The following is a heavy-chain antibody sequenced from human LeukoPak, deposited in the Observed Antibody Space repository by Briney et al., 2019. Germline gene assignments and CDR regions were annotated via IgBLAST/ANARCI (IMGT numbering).Heavy chain of an antibody. J-gene: IGHJ6*03. CDR2: ININGSD. CDR3: ARLAGGYDSSGYYQHKYYYYYMDV. D-gene: IGHD3-22*01. V-gene: IGHV4-34*01. CDR1: VGALRGLF. Sequence: TPSPTPALSVGALRGLFWSSGRPPPRDGGGGCGGININGSDNYNPSLKSRVTISVDTSKNQFSLKLSSVTAADTAVYYCARLAGGYDSSGYYQHKYYYYYMDVWDKGTTVTISS.